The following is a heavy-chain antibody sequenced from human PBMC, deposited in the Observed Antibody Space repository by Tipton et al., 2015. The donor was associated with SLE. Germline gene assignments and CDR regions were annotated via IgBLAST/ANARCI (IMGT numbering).Heavy chain of an antibody. J-gene: IGHJ4*02. CDR1: GLPFRNFW. V-gene: IGHV3-7*03. Sequence: SLRLSCAASGLPFRNFWMSWVRQAPGKGLEWVANIKEDGSDKNYVDSVRGRFTISRDNAKDSVWLQMNSLRADDTAVYYCARNRGWELDYFDHWGQGTLVTVSS. D-gene: IGHD1-14*01. CDR3: ARNRGWELDYFDH. CDR2: IKEDGSDK.